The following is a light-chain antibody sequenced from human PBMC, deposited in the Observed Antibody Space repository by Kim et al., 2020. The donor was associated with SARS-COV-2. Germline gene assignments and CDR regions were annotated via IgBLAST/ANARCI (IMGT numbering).Light chain of an antibody. Sequence: PGERATLSCRASQSISSSSLAWYQQKPGQAPRLLIYGASSRATGIPDRFSGSGSGTDFTLTISRLEPEDFAVYYCQQYGSSPLTFGGGTKVDIK. J-gene: IGKJ4*01. CDR1: QSISSSS. CDR2: GAS. CDR3: QQYGSSPLT. V-gene: IGKV3-20*01.